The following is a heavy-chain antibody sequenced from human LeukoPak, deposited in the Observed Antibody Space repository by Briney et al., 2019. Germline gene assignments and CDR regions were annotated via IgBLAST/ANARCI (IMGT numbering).Heavy chain of an antibody. J-gene: IGHJ5*02. Sequence: SDTLSLTSTVSGDSISSSYWSWIRQPAGKGMEWIGRIYTSGSTNYNPSLKSRVIMSLDTSENQFSLKLSSVTAADTAIYYCARGVRYSSGWNNWFDPWGQGTLVTVSS. V-gene: IGHV4-4*07. D-gene: IGHD6-19*01. CDR1: GDSISSSY. CDR3: ARGVRYSSGWNNWFDP. CDR2: IYTSGST.